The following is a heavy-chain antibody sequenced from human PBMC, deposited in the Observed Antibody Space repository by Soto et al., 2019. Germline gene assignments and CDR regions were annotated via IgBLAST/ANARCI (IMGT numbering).Heavy chain of an antibody. CDR1: GFTFRSYA. CDR2: IRGSGGRT. D-gene: IGHD6-6*01. J-gene: IGHJ6*02. CDR3: AKGAVSIAAPVGTYYYYYGMDV. Sequence: GGSLRLSCAASGFTFRSYAMSWVRQAPGKGLEWVSAIRGSGGRTYYADSVKGRFTISRDNSKNTLYLQMNSLRAEDTAVYYCAKGAVSIAAPVGTYYYYYGMDVWGQGTTVTVSS. V-gene: IGHV3-23*01.